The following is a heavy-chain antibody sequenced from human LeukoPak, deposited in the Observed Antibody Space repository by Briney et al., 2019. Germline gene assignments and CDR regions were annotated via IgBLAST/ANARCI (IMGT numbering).Heavy chain of an antibody. Sequence: GGSLRLSCVASGFTFSIYGMSWVRQAPGKGLEWVSGISGSGGSTYYADSVKGRFTISRDNTRNSLYLQMNSLRAEDTAVYYCTRSQQWLVDFDYWGQGTLVTVSS. CDR1: GFTFSIYG. J-gene: IGHJ4*02. V-gene: IGHV3-23*01. CDR3: TRSQQWLVDFDY. CDR2: ISGSGGST. D-gene: IGHD6-19*01.